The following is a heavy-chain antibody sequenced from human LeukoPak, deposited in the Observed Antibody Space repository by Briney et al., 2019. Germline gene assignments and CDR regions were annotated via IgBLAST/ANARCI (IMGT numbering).Heavy chain of an antibody. D-gene: IGHD5-24*01. Sequence: GGSLRLSCAASGFTFSSYWIHWVRQVPGKGLVWVSRIDYDGSITNYADSVKGRFTISRDNARNTLYLQMNSLRAEDTAVYYCARERELPLDAFDIWGQGTMVTVSS. V-gene: IGHV3-74*01. J-gene: IGHJ3*02. CDR3: ARERELPLDAFDI. CDR1: GFTFSSYW. CDR2: IDYDGSIT.